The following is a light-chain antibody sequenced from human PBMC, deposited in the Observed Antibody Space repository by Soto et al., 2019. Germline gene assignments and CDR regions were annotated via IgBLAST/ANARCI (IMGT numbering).Light chain of an antibody. Sequence: DIQMTQSPSTLSGSVGDTVTITCRASQTIDSYLNWFQQKSGQAPKLLMNAASTLRSGVPSRFSASGSGTDFTLTISSLQPEDYATYYCLQDHDDSWTFGQGTKVDIK. CDR2: AAS. CDR1: QTIDSY. V-gene: IGKV1-39*01. CDR3: LQDHDDSWT. J-gene: IGKJ1*01.